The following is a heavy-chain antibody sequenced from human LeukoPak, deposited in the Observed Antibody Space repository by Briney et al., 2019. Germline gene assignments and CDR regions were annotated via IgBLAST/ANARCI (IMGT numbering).Heavy chain of an antibody. J-gene: IGHJ5*02. D-gene: IGHD3-22*01. CDR2: IYDSGST. Sequence: SETLSLTCTVSNGSISSYYWSWIRQPPGKGLEWIGYIYDSGSTYYNPSLKSRVTVSVDTSKNQFSLKLRSVTAADTAVYYCARVLSSVSLNWFDPWGQGTLVTVSS. CDR1: NGSISSYY. CDR3: ARVLSSVSLNWFDP. V-gene: IGHV4-59*12.